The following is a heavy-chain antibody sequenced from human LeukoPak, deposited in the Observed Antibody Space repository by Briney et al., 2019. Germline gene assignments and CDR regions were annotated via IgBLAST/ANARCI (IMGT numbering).Heavy chain of an antibody. V-gene: IGHV4-61*02. CDR3: ARVFVDNWFDP. J-gene: IGHJ5*02. Sequence: SETLSLTCTVSGGSISSGYYHWSWIRQPAGKGLEWIGRIYTTGSTHYNPSLKSRVTISIDPSKNHLSLKLSSVTAADTAVYYCARVFVDNWFDPWGRGTLVTVSS. CDR1: GGSISSGYYH. CDR2: IYTTGST.